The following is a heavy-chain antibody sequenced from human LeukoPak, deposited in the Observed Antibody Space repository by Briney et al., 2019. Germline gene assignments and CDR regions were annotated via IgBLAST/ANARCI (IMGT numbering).Heavy chain of an antibody. CDR1: GYSFTRYY. J-gene: IGHJ4*02. CDR2: LDPNGGTT. Sequence: GASVQVSCKASGYSFTRYYIHWVRQAPGQGLEWMGILDPNGGTTNYAQKFQNRVTMTRDTSTSTVYMELSSLKSEDTAIYYCARAYNWNGKFDFWGQGTLVTVSS. D-gene: IGHD1-20*01. CDR3: ARAYNWNGKFDF. V-gene: IGHV1-46*01.